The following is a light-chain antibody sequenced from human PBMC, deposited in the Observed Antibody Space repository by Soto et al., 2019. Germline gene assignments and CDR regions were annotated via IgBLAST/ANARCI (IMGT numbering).Light chain of an antibody. CDR2: GGS. CDR3: QQYGVYSVYT. V-gene: IGKV3-20*01. J-gene: IGKJ2*01. CDR1: QSISINY. Sequence: EIVLTQSPGTLPLSPGERATLSCRASQSISINYIAWYQQKPGQAPRLLIYGGSNRASGIPDRFSGCGSGTDFTLTISRLEPADFAVYFYHGQQYGVYSVYTFGQGTKLEIK.